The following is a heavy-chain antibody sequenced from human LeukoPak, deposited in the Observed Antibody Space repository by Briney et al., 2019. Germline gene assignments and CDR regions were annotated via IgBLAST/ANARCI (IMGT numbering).Heavy chain of an antibody. CDR2: SDGSRT. CDR3: ASEPYEILTGYHYWYFDL. J-gene: IGHJ2*01. Sequence: GRSLRLSCAASGFTFDDYAMHWVRQAPGKGLEWVSRSDGSRTNYADSVRGRFTISRDDAKNTLYLQMNSLRAEDTAVYYCASEPYEILTGYHYWYFDLWGRGTLVTVSS. D-gene: IGHD3-9*01. V-gene: IGHV3-9*01. CDR1: GFTFDDYA.